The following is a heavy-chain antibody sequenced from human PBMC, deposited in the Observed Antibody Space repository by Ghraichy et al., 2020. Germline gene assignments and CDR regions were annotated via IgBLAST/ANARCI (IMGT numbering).Heavy chain of an antibody. Sequence: SETLSLTCTVSGGSISSGDYYWSWIRQPPGKGLEWIGYIYYSGSTYYNPSLKSRVTISVDTSKNQFSLKLSSVTAADTAVYYCARFASSGYYPPIEYYFDYWGQGTLVTVSS. J-gene: IGHJ4*02. V-gene: IGHV4-30-4*01. CDR3: ARFASSGYYPPIEYYFDY. D-gene: IGHD3-22*01. CDR1: GGSISSGDYY. CDR2: IYYSGST.